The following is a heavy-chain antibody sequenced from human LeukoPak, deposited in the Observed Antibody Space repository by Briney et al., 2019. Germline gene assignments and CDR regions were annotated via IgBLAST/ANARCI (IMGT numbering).Heavy chain of an antibody. D-gene: IGHD3-3*01. J-gene: IGHJ3*01. V-gene: IGHV3-30*04. CDR3: VRESGWGLPHAFDF. Sequence: QSGGSLRLSCAASGFTFNDYALYWVRQAPGKGLEWVTLISYDGSRIYYADSVKGRFTISRDNSKNMLYLQMNSLRAEDTAVYYCVRESGWGLPHAFDFWGQGTMVTVSS. CDR1: GFTFNDYA. CDR2: ISYDGSRI.